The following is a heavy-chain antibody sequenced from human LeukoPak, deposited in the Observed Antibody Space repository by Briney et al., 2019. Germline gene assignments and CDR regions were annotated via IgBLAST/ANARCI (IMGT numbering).Heavy chain of an antibody. CDR2: INPNSGGT. CDR3: ARDKLRHYDILTGYYTSPYYYYYMDV. Sequence: ASVKVSCKASGYTFTGYYMHWVRQAPGQGLEWMGWINPNSGGTNYAQKFQGRVTMTRDTSTSTVYMELSSLRSEDTAVYYCARDKLRHYDILTGYYTSPYYYYYMDVWGKGTTVTISS. V-gene: IGHV1-2*02. J-gene: IGHJ6*03. CDR1: GYTFTGYY. D-gene: IGHD3-9*01.